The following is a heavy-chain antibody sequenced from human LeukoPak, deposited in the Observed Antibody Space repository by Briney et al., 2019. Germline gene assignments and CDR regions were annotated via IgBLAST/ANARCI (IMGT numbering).Heavy chain of an antibody. V-gene: IGHV3-53*01. Sequence: PGGSLRLSCAASGLTFSSNYMSGVRQTPGKGLEWVSVIYSGGNTYYADSVKGRFTISRDNSKNTLHLQMNSPRAEDTAVYYCARGGNKEFDYWGQGALVTVSS. J-gene: IGHJ4*02. CDR1: GLTFSSNY. CDR2: IYSGGNT. D-gene: IGHD2/OR15-2a*01. CDR3: ARGGNKEFDY.